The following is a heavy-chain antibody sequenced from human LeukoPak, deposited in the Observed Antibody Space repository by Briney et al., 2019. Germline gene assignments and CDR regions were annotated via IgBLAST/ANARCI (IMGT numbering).Heavy chain of an antibody. CDR1: RFTFRAYS. J-gene: IGHJ4*02. D-gene: IGHD3-10*01. Sequence: GGSLRLSCVASRFTFRAYSLSWARQAPGKGLECVSFIIGSRGDILYADPVKGRFTVSRDNAKNTLYLQMDSLTAEDTAVYFCARVAGPYFDYWGQGSLVTVSS. CDR3: ARVAGPYFDY. V-gene: IGHV3-21*05. CDR2: IIGSRGDI.